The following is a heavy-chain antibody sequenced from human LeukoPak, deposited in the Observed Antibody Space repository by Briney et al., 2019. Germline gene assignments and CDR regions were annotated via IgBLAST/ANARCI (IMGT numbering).Heavy chain of an antibody. J-gene: IGHJ4*02. Sequence: PSETLSLTCTVSGGSISSYYWSWIRQPPGKGLEWIGYFYYSGSTNYNPSLKSRVTISVDTSKNQFSLKLSSVTAADTAVYYCARGPNTIFGVVIIKSPFDYWGQGTLVTVSS. CDR3: ARGPNTIFGVVIIKSPFDY. D-gene: IGHD3-3*01. V-gene: IGHV4-59*01. CDR2: FYYSGST. CDR1: GGSISSYY.